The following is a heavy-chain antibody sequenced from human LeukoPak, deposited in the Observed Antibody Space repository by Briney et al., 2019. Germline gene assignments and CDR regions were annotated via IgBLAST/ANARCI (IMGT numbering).Heavy chain of an antibody. CDR2: ISAYNGDT. J-gene: IGHJ4*02. CDR3: ARDFEDYGVPHFDY. D-gene: IGHD4-17*01. Sequence: ASVKVSCKASGYTFTSYGISWVRQAPGQGLEWMGWISAYNGDTNFAQKFQGRVTMTRDTSTSTVYMELSSLRSEDTAVYYCARDFEDYGVPHFDYWGQGTLVTVFS. V-gene: IGHV1-18*01. CDR1: GYTFTSYG.